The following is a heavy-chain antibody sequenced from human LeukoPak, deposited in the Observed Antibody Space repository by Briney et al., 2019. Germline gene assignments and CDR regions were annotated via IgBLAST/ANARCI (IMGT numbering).Heavy chain of an antibody. Sequence: GESLKISCKGSGYPFTTSWIGWVRQIPGKGLEWMGSIYPGDSDTRYIPSFQGQVTISADKSISTAYLQWSSLKASDTAMYYCATSPYCTGGTCYFSNNWGQGTLVPVSS. V-gene: IGHV5-51*01. D-gene: IGHD2-15*01. J-gene: IGHJ4*02. CDR2: IYPGDSDT. CDR1: GYPFTTSW. CDR3: ATSPYCTGGTCYFSNN.